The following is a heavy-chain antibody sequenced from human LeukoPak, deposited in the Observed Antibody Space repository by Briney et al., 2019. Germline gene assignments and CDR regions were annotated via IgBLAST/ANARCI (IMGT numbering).Heavy chain of an antibody. CDR2: IYSGGRT. CDR3: AKALVSRDYGDFDAFDI. V-gene: IGHV3-66*01. J-gene: IGHJ3*02. CDR1: GFTFSSNF. Sequence: GGSLRLSCAASGFTFSSNFMSWVRQAPGRGLEWVSVIYSGGRTDYADSVKGRFTISRDNSRNMLYLQMNSLRAEDTAVYYCAKALVSRDYGDFDAFDIWGQGTMVTVSS. D-gene: IGHD4-17*01.